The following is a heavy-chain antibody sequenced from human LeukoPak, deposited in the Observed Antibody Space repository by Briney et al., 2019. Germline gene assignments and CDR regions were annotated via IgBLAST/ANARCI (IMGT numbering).Heavy chain of an antibody. CDR2: ISGSGGST. CDR1: GFTFSSYA. J-gene: IGHJ6*03. Sequence: PGGSLRLSCAASGFTFSSYAMSWVRQAPGEGLEWGSAISGSGGSTYYADSVKGRYTISRDNSKNTLYLQMNSLRAEDTGVYYCAKAPESLAIYMDVWGKGTTVTVSS. V-gene: IGHV3-23*01. CDR3: AKAPESLAIYMDV.